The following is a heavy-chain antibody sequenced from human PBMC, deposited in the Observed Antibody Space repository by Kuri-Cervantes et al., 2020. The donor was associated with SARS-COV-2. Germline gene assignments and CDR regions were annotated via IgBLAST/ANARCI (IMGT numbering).Heavy chain of an antibody. Sequence: ETLSLTCAASGFTFSTYWMSWVRQTPGKGLEWVANIKQDASEEYYVDSVKGQFTISRDNAQNSLYLQMNNLRAEDTAVYFCARDSGLANFWSGYFSYYFDYWGQGTLVTVSS. CDR2: IKQDASEE. CDR1: GFTFSTYW. D-gene: IGHD3-3*01. J-gene: IGHJ4*02. V-gene: IGHV3-7*05. CDR3: ARDSGLANFWSGYFSYYFDY.